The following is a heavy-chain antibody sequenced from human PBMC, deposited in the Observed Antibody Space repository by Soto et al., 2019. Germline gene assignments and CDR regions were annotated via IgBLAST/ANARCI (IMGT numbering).Heavy chain of an antibody. D-gene: IGHD6-19*01. CDR2: IYYSGST. V-gene: IGHV4-59*01. J-gene: IGHJ5*02. Sequence: PSETLSLTCTVSGGSISSYYWSWIRQPPGKGLEWIGYIYYSGSTNYNPSLKSRVTISVDTSKNQFSLKLSSVTAADTAVYYCARERDSSGRRNWFEPWGQGTVVTVSS. CDR1: GGSISSYY. CDR3: ARERDSSGRRNWFEP.